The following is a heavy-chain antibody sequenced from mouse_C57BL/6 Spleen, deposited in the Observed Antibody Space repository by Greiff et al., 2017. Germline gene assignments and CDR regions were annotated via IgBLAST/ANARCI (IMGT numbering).Heavy chain of an antibody. J-gene: IGHJ4*01. Sequence: VQLQESGAELVKPGASVKLSCKASGYTFTEYTIHWVKQRSGQGLEWIGWFYPGSGSIKYNEKFKDKATLTADKSSSTVYMELSRLTSEDSAVYFCARHDYDGYPGYWAMDYWGQGTSVTVSS. D-gene: IGHD2-3*01. CDR1: GYTFTEYT. CDR2: FYPGSGSI. V-gene: IGHV1-62-2*01. CDR3: ARHDYDGYPGYWAMDY.